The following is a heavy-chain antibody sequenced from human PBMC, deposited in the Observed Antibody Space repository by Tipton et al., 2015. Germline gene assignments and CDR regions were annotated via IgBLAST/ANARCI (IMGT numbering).Heavy chain of an antibody. CDR1: GTPLSGFY. J-gene: IGHJ6*02. V-gene: IGHV4-59*01. D-gene: IGHD1-1*01. Sequence: TLSLTCTVSGTPLSGFYWTWIRQPPGKGLEWIGYIRYSGGTNYKPSLRGRVSISLDMSKNQFSLKLRSVTAADTAMYFCARENAYYYGMDVWGQGTTVTASS. CDR2: IRYSGGT. CDR3: ARENAYYYGMDV.